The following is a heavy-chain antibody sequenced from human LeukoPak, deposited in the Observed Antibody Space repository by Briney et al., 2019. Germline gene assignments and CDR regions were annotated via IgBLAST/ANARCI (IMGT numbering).Heavy chain of an antibody. CDR1: GDSISSSSYY. D-gene: IGHD5-24*01. CDR3: AGYGYNYEIVFDY. CDR2: INHSGST. V-gene: IGHV4-39*07. Sequence: PSETLSLTCTVSGDSISSSSYYWSWIRQPPGKGLEWIGEINHSGSTNYNPSLKSRVTISVDTSKNQFSLKLSSVTAADTAVYYCAGYGYNYEIVFDYWGQGTLVTVSS. J-gene: IGHJ4*02.